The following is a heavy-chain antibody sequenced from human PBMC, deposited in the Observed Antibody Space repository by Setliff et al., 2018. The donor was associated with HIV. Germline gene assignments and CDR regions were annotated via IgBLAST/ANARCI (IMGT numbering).Heavy chain of an antibody. D-gene: IGHD3-16*02. V-gene: IGHV3-21*05. CDR2: ISSLSEYR. J-gene: IGHJ4*02. Sequence: GGSLRLSCAASGFTFSSYEMNWVRQAPGKGLEWVSYISSLSEYRYYADSVKGRFTISRDNSKNTVYLQMNSLRVEDTAVYYCARELYREWDYWGQGTLVTVSS. CDR1: GFTFSSYE. CDR3: ARELYREWDY.